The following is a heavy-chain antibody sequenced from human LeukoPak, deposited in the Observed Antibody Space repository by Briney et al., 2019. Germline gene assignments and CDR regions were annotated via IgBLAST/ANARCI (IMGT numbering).Heavy chain of an antibody. Sequence: GGSLRLSCAASGFTFSSYGMHWVRQAPGKGLEWVAVIWYDGSNKYYADSVKGRFTISRDNSKNTLYLQMNSLRAEDTAVYYCARDRYSGSYYPYFDYWGQGTLVTVSS. V-gene: IGHV3-33*01. CDR3: ARDRYSGSYYPYFDY. CDR1: GFTFSSYG. D-gene: IGHD1-26*01. J-gene: IGHJ4*02. CDR2: IWYDGSNK.